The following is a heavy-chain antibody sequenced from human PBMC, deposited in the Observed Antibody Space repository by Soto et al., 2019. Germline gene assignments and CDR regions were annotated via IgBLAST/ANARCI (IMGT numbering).Heavy chain of an antibody. V-gene: IGHV4-34*01. CDR1: GGSFSGYY. Sequence: SETLSLTCAVYGGSFSGYYWSWIRQPPGKGLEWIGEINHSGSTNYNPSLKSRGTISVDTSKNQFSLKLSSVTAADTAVDFCASRRFLEWLQRDYGIDVWGQGTTVTVSS. J-gene: IGHJ6*02. CDR3: ASRRFLEWLQRDYGIDV. CDR2: INHSGST. D-gene: IGHD3-3*01.